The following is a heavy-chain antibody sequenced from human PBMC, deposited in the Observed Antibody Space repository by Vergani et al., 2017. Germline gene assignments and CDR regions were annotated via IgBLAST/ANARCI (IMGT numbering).Heavy chain of an antibody. Sequence: QVQLVQSGAEVKKPGSSVKVSCKASGGTFSSYAISWVRQAPGQGLEWMGGIIPIFGTANYAQKFQGRVTITADKSTSTAYMELRSLRSEDTAVYYCERGGGVNGMGYYYYEMDVGGKGTTVTVSS. V-gene: IGHV1-69*06. CDR2: IIPIFGTA. J-gene: IGHJ6*04. CDR3: ERGGGVNGMGYYYYEMDV. D-gene: IGHD3-16*01. CDR1: GGTFSSYA.